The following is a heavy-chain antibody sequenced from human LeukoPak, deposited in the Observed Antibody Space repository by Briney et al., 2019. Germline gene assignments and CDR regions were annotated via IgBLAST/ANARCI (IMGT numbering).Heavy chain of an antibody. V-gene: IGHV1-69*01. J-gene: IGHJ4*02. D-gene: IGHD1-26*01. Sequence: ASVKVSCKASGGTFSSYAISWVRQAPGQGLEWMGGIIPIFGTANYAQKFQGRVTITADESTSTAYMELSSLRSEDTAVYYCAGHYSGSYDLDYWGQGTLVTVSS. CDR1: GGTFSSYA. CDR2: IIPIFGTA. CDR3: AGHYSGSYDLDY.